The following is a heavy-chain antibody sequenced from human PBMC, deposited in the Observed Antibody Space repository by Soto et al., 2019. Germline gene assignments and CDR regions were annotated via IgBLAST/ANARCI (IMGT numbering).Heavy chain of an antibody. CDR3: ARGGWYYDILTEGSMEV. J-gene: IGHJ6*04. Sequence: PGWSLRLSCAASGFTFSSYAMHWVRQAPGKGLEYVSAISSNGGSTYYADSVKGRFTISRDNSKNTLYLQMGSLRAEDMAVYYCARGGWYYDILTEGSMEVWGEGTTVTVSS. V-gene: IGHV3-64*02. CDR1: GFTFSSYA. D-gene: IGHD3-9*01. CDR2: ISSNGGST.